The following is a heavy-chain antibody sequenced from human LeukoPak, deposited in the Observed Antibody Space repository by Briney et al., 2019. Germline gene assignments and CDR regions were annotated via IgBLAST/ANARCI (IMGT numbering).Heavy chain of an antibody. J-gene: IGHJ3*01. V-gene: IGHV3-15*01. Sequence: PGGSLRLSCAASGFTFSNAWMSWVRQAPGKGLEWVGRIKRKTDGATTEYAAPVKGRFTISRDDSKNTLYLQMNSLKTEDTAVYYCARAGLVVVTAKKSDAFDVWGQGTMVTVSS. CDR1: GFTFSNAW. CDR2: IKRKTDGATT. CDR3: ARAGLVVVTAKKSDAFDV. D-gene: IGHD2-21*02.